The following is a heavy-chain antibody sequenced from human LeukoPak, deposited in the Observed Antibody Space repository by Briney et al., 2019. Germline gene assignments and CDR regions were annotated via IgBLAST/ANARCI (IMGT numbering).Heavy chain of an antibody. CDR1: GYSFTAYY. J-gene: IGHJ4*02. Sequence: ASVKVSCKASGYSFTAYYMHWVRQAPGQGLEWMGWINPNSGGTNYAQKFQGRVTMTRDASITTAYMEMSRLRSDDTALYYCARSPHILTGENFDYWGQGTLVTVSS. CDR3: ARSPHILTGENFDY. D-gene: IGHD3-9*01. CDR2: INPNSGGT. V-gene: IGHV1-2*02.